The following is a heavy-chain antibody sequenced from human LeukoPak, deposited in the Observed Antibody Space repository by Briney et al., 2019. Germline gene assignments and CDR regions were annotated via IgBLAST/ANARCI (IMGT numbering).Heavy chain of an antibody. CDR2: INPDESIT. CDR3: AKIAQWSPYYGDYGFDY. D-gene: IGHD4-17*01. V-gene: IGHV3-74*01. Sequence: GGSLRLSCAASGFTFSSSWMHWVRQAPGKGLVWVSRINPDESITSHADSVKGRFTISRDNAKNTVYLQMNSLRAEDTAVYYCAKIAQWSPYYGDYGFDYWGQGTLVTVSS. CDR1: GFTFSSSW. J-gene: IGHJ4*02.